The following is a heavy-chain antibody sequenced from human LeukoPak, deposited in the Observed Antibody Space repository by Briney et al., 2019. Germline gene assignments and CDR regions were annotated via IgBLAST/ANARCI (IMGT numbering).Heavy chain of an antibody. CDR3: AREVDWNDEFYFDY. V-gene: IGHV3-48*01. Sequence: GGSLRLSCAASGFTFSSYSMNWVRQAPGKGLEWVSYISSSSSTIYYADSVKGRFTISRDNAKNSLYLQMNSLRAEDTAVYYCAREVDWNDEFYFDYWGQGTLVTVSS. CDR2: ISSSSSTI. CDR1: GFTFSSYS. D-gene: IGHD1-1*01. J-gene: IGHJ4*02.